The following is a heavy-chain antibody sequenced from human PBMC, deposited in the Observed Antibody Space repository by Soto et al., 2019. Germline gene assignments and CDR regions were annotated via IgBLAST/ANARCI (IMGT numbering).Heavy chain of an antibody. D-gene: IGHD6-19*01. CDR2: IYFSGST. CDR1: GDSISSNSYY. Sequence: QLQLQESGPGLVKPSETLSLTCAVSGDSISSNSYYWGWIRQPPGQGLEWIGCIYFSGSTYYNPSLKSRVTISVDTSKNQFSLKLSSVTAADTAVYYCARHFGRIAVAGSLSGIGYWGQGTLVTVSS. J-gene: IGHJ4*02. CDR3: ARHFGRIAVAGSLSGIGY. V-gene: IGHV4-39*01.